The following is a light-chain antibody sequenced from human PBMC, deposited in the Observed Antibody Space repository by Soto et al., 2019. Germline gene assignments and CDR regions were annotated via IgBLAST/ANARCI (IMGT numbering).Light chain of an antibody. V-gene: IGKV1-5*03. J-gene: IGKJ1*01. CDR1: QTISIW. Sequence: DIQMTQSPSTLSGSVGDRVTITCRASQTISIWLAWYQQKPGKAPKLLIYKASTLKRGVPSRFSGHGAWTEFTLTIRSLQPDDFATYYCQHYNSYSEAFGKGTKVELK. CDR3: QHYNSYSEA. CDR2: KAS.